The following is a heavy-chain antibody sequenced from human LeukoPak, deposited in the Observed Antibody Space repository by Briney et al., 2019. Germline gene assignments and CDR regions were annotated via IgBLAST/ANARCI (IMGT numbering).Heavy chain of an antibody. V-gene: IGHV4-59*11. CDR3: ARDVGGGPFFDY. CDR1: GGSISGLY. CDR2: INYSGST. D-gene: IGHD2-15*01. J-gene: IGHJ4*02. Sequence: PSETLSLTCTVSGGSISGLYWGWIRQPPGKGLEWIGYINYSGSTDYNPSLKSRVTISLDTSKNQFSLKLSSVTAADTAVYNCARDVGGGPFFDYWGQGTLVTVSS.